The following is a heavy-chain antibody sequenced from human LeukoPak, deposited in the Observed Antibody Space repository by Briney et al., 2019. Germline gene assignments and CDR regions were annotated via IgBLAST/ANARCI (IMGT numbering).Heavy chain of an antibody. D-gene: IGHD3-16*02. CDR3: ARGWGLSTFDY. Sequence: SETLSLTCAVYGGSFSGYYWSWIRQPPGKGLDWIGEINHSGSTNYNPSLKSRVTISVDTSKNQFSLKLSSVTAADTAVYCCARGWGLSTFDYWGQGTLVTVSS. V-gene: IGHV4-34*01. J-gene: IGHJ4*02. CDR1: GGSFSGYY. CDR2: INHSGST.